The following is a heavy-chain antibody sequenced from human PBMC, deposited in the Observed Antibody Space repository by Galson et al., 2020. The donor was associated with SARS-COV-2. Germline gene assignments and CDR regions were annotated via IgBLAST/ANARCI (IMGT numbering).Heavy chain of an antibody. CDR3: VTGSYCRGGSCYDS. J-gene: IGHJ5*01. Sequence: GESLKISYKGLGYIFITQWIAWVRQMPGKGLEWMGIILPSDSDTRYSPSFQGQVSISVDKSISTTYLEWSSLKASDSAMYYCVTGSYCRGGSCYDSWGQGTLVTVTS. D-gene: IGHD2-15*01. CDR1: GYIFITQW. CDR2: ILPSDSDT. V-gene: IGHV5-51*01.